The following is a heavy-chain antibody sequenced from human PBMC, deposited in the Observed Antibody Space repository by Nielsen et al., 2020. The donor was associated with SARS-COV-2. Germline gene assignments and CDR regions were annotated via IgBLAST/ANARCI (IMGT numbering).Heavy chain of an antibody. CDR3: VGRRTPRGVYSFEN. Sequence: GESLKISCTASAFPFSDYYLSWVRQAPGKGLEWLGFVRSPTYGATSEYAASVRDRFTISRDESTRIAYLQMNSLRADDTAVYYCVGRRTPRGVYSFENWGQGTLVTVSS. D-gene: IGHD3-10*01. V-gene: IGHV3-71*01. CDR1: AFPFSDYY. CDR2: VRSPTYGATS. J-gene: IGHJ4*02.